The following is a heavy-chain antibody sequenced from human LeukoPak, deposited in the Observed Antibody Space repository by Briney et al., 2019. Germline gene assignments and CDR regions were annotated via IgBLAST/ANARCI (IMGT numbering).Heavy chain of an antibody. V-gene: IGHV3-23*01. CDR3: AREAPTGDSSSWAFDI. D-gene: IGHD6-6*01. J-gene: IGHJ3*02. CDR1: GFTFSSYA. Sequence: GGSLRLSCAASGFTFSSYAMSWVRQAPGKGLEWVSAISGSGGSTYYADSVKGRFTISRDNSKNTLYLQMNSLRAEDTAVYYCAREAPTGDSSSWAFDIWGQGTMVTVSS. CDR2: ISGSGGST.